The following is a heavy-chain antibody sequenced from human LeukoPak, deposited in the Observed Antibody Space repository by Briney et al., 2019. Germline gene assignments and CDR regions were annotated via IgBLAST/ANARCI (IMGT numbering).Heavy chain of an antibody. Sequence: SETLSLTCTVSGGSISSYYWSWIRQPPGKGLEWIGYIYGSGSTNYHPSLKGRVTISADTSKNHFSLQLNSVTAADTAVYYCARGYSRSWYQAVVFIWFDPWGQGTLVTVSS. D-gene: IGHD6-13*01. CDR2: IYGSGST. J-gene: IGHJ5*02. CDR1: GGSISSYY. CDR3: ARGYSRSWYQAVVFIWFDP. V-gene: IGHV4-59*01.